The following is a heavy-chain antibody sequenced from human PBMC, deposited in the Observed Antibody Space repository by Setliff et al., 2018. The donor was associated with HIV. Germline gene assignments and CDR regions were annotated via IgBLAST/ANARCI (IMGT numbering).Heavy chain of an antibody. CDR2: INHSGGT. D-gene: IGHD5-18*01. J-gene: IGHJ1*01. V-gene: IGHV4-34*01. CDR1: GGSFSAYY. Sequence: PSETLSLTCAVYGGSFSAYYWSWIRQTPGKGLEWIGEINHSGGTNYNPSLKSRVTMSADTSKNQFSLKLSSVTAADTAVFYCARGGYSYGFGRHRAYFQYWGQGTQVT. CDR3: ARGGYSYGFGRHRAYFQY.